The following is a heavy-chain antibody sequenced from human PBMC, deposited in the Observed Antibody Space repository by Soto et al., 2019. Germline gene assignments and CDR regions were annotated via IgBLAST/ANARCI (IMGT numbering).Heavy chain of an antibody. CDR2: IWYDGSSQ. V-gene: IGHV3-33*01. CDR1: GFTFSKYG. CDR3: ARDAIDSVFEC. J-gene: IGHJ4*02. Sequence: QVLLVESGGGVVQPGMSLRLSCAASGFTFSKYGIHWVRQAPGKGLEWVGFIWYDGSSQYYADSVKGRLTISRDNSKNSVSLQTNSLRVEDTAVYYWARDAIDSVFECWCQGTLVSGSS. D-gene: IGHD6-19*01.